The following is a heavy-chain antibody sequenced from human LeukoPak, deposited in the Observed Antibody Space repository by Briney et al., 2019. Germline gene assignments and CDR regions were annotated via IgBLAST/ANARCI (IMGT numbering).Heavy chain of an antibody. CDR3: AYAADCSGGSGYYYYMDV. D-gene: IGHD2-15*01. V-gene: IGHV3-48*03. Sequence: GGSLRLSCAASGLTFSSYEMNWVRQAPGKGLEWVSYISSSGSTIYYADSVKGRFTISRDNAKNSLYLQMNSLRAEDTAVYYCAYAADCSGGSGYYYYMDVWGKGTTVTVSS. CDR2: ISSSGSTI. J-gene: IGHJ6*03. CDR1: GLTFSSYE.